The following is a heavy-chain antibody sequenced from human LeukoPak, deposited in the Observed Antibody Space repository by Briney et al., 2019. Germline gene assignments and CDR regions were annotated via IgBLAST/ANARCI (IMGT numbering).Heavy chain of an antibody. J-gene: IGHJ4*02. Sequence: ASVKVSCKVSGYTLTELSMHWVRQAPGKGLEWMGGFGPEDGETIYAQKFQGRVTMTEDTSTDTAYMELSSLRSEDTAVYYCAATDIRTGSFDYWGQGTLVTVSS. CDR2: FGPEDGET. CDR1: GYTLTELS. D-gene: IGHD7-27*01. V-gene: IGHV1-24*01. CDR3: AATDIRTGSFDY.